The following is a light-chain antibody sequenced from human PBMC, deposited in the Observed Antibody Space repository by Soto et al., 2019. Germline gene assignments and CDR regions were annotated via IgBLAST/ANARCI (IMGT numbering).Light chain of an antibody. J-gene: IGKJ4*01. V-gene: IGKV1-5*01. CDR1: QNIGSR. CDR3: KQCTPPFT. Sequence: DIQMTQSPSTLSASVGDRVAITCRASQNIGSRLAWYQQKPDEAPKLLIYLEGGVPLRFGGSGSGTDFTLTTRGLHPDIFPTYNSKQCTPPFTFGGGTKFEIK.